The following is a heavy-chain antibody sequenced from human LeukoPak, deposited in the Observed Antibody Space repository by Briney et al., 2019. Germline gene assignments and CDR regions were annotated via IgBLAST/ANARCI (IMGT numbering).Heavy chain of an antibody. J-gene: IGHJ6*02. CDR3: ARDGGNNSWYGMDV. Sequence: GGSQTLSCAASGFTVSSNYMSWVRQAPGKGPEWVSIIYRVGSTFYADSVEGRFTISRDNSKNTLYLQMNSLRVEDTAIYYCARDGGNNSWYGMDVWGQGATVSV. D-gene: IGHD4-23*01. CDR2: IYRVGST. CDR1: GFTVSSNY. V-gene: IGHV3-66*01.